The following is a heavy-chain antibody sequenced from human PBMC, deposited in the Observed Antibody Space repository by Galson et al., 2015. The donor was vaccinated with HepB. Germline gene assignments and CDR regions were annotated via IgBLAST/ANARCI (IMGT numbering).Heavy chain of an antibody. V-gene: IGHV3-33*08. Sequence: SLRLSCAASGFTFSSYGMHWVRQAPGKGLEWVAVIWYDGSNKYYADSVKGRFTISRDNSKNTLYLQMNSLRAEDTAVYYCGREINPRQQWQVALRYWGQGTQVTVSS. J-gene: IGHJ4*02. CDR2: IWYDGSNK. D-gene: IGHD6-19*01. CDR1: GFTFSSYG. CDR3: GREINPRQQWQVALRY.